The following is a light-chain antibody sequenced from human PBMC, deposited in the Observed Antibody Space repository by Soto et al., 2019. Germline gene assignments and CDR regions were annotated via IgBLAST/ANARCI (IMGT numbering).Light chain of an antibody. J-gene: IGLJ1*01. Sequence: NFMLTQPHSVSESPGKTVTISCTRSSGSIASNYVQWYQQRPGSAPTTVISENYQRPSGVPDRFSGSIDSSSNSASLIISGLQAEDEADYYCSSYTDSSNYVFGTGTKLTVL. V-gene: IGLV6-57*04. CDR3: SSYTDSSNYV. CDR2: ENY. CDR1: SGSIASNY.